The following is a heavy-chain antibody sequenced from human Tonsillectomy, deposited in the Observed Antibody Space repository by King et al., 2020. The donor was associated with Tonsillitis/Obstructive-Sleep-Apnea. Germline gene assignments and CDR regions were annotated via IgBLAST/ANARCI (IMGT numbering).Heavy chain of an antibody. V-gene: IGHV3-7*04. Sequence: VQLVESGGGLVQPGGSLRLSCAASGFTFSSYWMSWVRQAPGKGLEWVANIKQDGGEKYYVDSVKGRFTISRDNAQKSLYLQMNGLRAEDTAVYYCARENSLRFLEWLLVDWFDPWGQGTLVTVSS. CDR1: GFTFSSYW. CDR2: IKQDGGEK. D-gene: IGHD3-3*01. J-gene: IGHJ5*02. CDR3: ARENSLRFLEWLLVDWFDP.